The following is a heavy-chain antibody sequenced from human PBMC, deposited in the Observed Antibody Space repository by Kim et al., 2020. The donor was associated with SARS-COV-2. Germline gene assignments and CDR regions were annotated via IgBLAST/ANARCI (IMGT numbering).Heavy chain of an antibody. Sequence: GGSLRLSCAASGFTFSSYSMNWVRQAPGKGLEWVSSISSSSSYIYYADSVKGRFTISRDNAKNSLYLQMNSLRAEDTAVYYCARGGLGYCSSTSCYAPDYWGQETLVTVSS. V-gene: IGHV3-21*04. CDR3: ARGGLGYCSSTSCYAPDY. D-gene: IGHD2-2*01. CDR1: GFTFSSYS. CDR2: ISSSSSYI. J-gene: IGHJ4*02.